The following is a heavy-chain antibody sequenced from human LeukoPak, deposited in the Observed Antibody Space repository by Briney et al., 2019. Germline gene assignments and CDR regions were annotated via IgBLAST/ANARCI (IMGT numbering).Heavy chain of an antibody. CDR3: ARGRIAVAGYYFDY. D-gene: IGHD6-19*01. CDR2: IYHSGST. V-gene: IGHV4-59*12. J-gene: IGHJ4*02. CDR1: GGSISSYY. Sequence: SETLSLTCTVSGGSISSYYWSWIRQPPGKGLEWIGYIYHSGSTYYNPSLKSRVTISVDRSKNQFSLKLSSVTAADTAVYYCARGRIAVAGYYFDYWGQGTLVTVSS.